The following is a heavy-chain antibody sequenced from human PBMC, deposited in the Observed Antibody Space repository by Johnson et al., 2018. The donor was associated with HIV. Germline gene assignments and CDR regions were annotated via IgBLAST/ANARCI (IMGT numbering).Heavy chain of an antibody. D-gene: IGHD4-23*01. V-gene: IGHV3-30*02. CDR3: TRSSTVLTPHDI. J-gene: IGHJ3*02. Sequence: QVQLVESGGGVVQPGGSLRLSCAASGFTFSSYGMYWVRQAPGKGLEWVAFIRYDGSYKYYADSVKSRFTISRDNSKNTLYLQMKSLSAEDMAVYYCTRSSTVLTPHDIWGQGTMVTVSS. CDR2: IRYDGSYK. CDR1: GFTFSSYG.